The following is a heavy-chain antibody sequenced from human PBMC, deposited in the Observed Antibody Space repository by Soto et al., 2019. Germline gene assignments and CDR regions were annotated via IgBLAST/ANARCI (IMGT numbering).Heavy chain of an antibody. V-gene: IGHV1-18*01. J-gene: IGHJ4*02. Sequence: GPSVKVSCKASGYTFTSYGISWVRQAPGQGLEWMGWISAYNGNTNYAQKLQGRVTMTTDTSTSTAYMELRSLRSDDTAVYYCARDYPANLDYYDSSGYYYGHWGQGTLVTVSS. CDR1: GYTFTSYG. D-gene: IGHD3-22*01. CDR3: ARDYPANLDYYDSSGYYYGH. CDR2: ISAYNGNT.